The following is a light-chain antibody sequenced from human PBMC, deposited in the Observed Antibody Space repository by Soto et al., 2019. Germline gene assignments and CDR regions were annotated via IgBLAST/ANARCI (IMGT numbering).Light chain of an antibody. V-gene: IGKV3-11*01. Sequence: EIVLTQSPATLSLSAGERATLSCRASQTISTLIWYQQKPGQAPRLLIYDVSYRATGIPARFSGSGSGTDFTLTISSLEPEDFAVYYCQHRSNWPRVIFGPGTKVDIK. J-gene: IGKJ3*01. CDR1: QTISTL. CDR3: QHRSNWPRVI. CDR2: DVS.